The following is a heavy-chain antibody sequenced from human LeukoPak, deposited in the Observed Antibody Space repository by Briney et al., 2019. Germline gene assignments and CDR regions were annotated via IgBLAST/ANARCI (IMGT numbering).Heavy chain of an antibody. CDR3: ARDRRYSYGLDY. Sequence: PGGSLRLSCAASGFTFSSYSMNWVRQAPGKGLEWVSSISSSSSYIYYADSVKGRFTISRDNAKNSLYLQMNSLRAEDTAVYYCARDRRYSYGLDYWGQGTLVTVSS. J-gene: IGHJ4*02. CDR2: ISSSSSYI. V-gene: IGHV3-21*01. CDR1: GFTFSSYS. D-gene: IGHD5-18*01.